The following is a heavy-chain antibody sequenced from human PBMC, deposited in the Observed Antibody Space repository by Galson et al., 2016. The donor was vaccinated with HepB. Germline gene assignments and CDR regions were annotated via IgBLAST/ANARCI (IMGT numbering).Heavy chain of an antibody. CDR2: ISDSGRTT. D-gene: IGHD3-3*01. CDR1: GFTFSSYA. Sequence: SLRLSCAASGFTFSSYAMSWVRQAPGKGLEWVSGISDSGRTTYYADSVRGRFTISRDNSKNTLYLHMNSLRAEDTAVYYCAKVRPRKFLEWLFEGLLDYWGQGTLVSVSS. V-gene: IGHV3-23*01. CDR3: AKVRPRKFLEWLFEGLLDY. J-gene: IGHJ4*02.